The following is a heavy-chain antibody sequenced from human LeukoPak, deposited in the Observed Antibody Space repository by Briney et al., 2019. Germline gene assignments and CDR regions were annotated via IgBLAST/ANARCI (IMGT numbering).Heavy chain of an antibody. CDR2: IIPIFGTA. J-gene: IGHJ4*02. Sequence: SVKVSCKASGGTFSSYAISWVRQAPGQGLERMGGIIPIFGTANYAQKFQGRVTITTDESTSTAYMELSSLRSEDTAVYYCAGTYYYDSSGYYIPFDYWGQGTLVTVSS. V-gene: IGHV1-69*05. CDR3: AGTYYYDSSGYYIPFDY. D-gene: IGHD3-22*01. CDR1: GGTFSSYA.